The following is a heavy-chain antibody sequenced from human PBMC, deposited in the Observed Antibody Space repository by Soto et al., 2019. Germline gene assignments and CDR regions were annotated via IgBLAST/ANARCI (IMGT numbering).Heavy chain of an antibody. CDR1: GFTFSSYC. CDR3: AKRRRRCSTTSCRGGFDY. Sequence: AGGSLRLSFAASGFTFSSYCMHWFRRAQGKGLEWVAVISYDGSNKYYADSVKGRFTISRDNSKNTLYLQMNSLRAEDTAVYYCAKRRRRCSTTSCRGGFDYWGQGTLVTVS. J-gene: IGHJ4*02. CDR2: ISYDGSNK. D-gene: IGHD2-2*01. V-gene: IGHV3-30*18.